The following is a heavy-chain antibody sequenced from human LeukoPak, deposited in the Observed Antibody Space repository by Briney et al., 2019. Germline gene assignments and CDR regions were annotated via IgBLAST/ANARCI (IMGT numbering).Heavy chain of an antibody. Sequence: ASVKVSCKVSGYTLTELSMHWVRQAPGKGLEWVGGFNPEDGETIYAQKFQGRVTMTEDTSTDTAYMELSSLRSEDTAVYYCAREIDYYDSSGYDYWGQGTLVPVSS. CDR1: GYTLTELS. CDR2: FNPEDGET. D-gene: IGHD3-22*01. J-gene: IGHJ4*02. CDR3: AREIDYYDSSGYDY. V-gene: IGHV1-24*01.